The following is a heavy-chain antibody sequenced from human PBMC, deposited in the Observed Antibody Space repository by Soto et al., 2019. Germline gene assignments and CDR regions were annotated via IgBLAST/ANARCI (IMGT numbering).Heavy chain of an antibody. D-gene: IGHD3-22*01. CDR2: INPNSGGT. V-gene: IGHV1-2*02. J-gene: IGHJ4*02. CDR3: ARGGRITTIVVGTFDY. Sequence: ASVKVSCKASGYTFTGYYMHWVRQAPGQGLEWMGWINPNSGGTNYAQKFQGRVTMTRDTSISTAYMELSRLRSDDTAVYYCARGGRITTIVVGTFDYWGQGTLVTVSS. CDR1: GYTFTGYY.